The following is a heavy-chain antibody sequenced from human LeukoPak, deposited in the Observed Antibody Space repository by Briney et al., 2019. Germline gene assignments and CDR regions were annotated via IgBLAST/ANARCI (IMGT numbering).Heavy chain of an antibody. J-gene: IGHJ4*02. CDR3: AKDHGDYVFEN. Sequence: GGSMRLSGKASGFTFSSYAMSWVRKAPGKGRERGSGISGSGGRTYYADSVKGRFTISRGNSKNTLYLQMNSLRAEDTATYYCAKDHGDYVFENWGQGTLVTVSS. D-gene: IGHD4-17*01. V-gene: IGHV3-23*01. CDR1: GFTFSSYA. CDR2: ISGSGGRT.